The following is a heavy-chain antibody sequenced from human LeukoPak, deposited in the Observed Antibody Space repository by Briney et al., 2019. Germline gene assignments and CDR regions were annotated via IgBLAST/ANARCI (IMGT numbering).Heavy chain of an antibody. CDR2: LNTDGSTT. D-gene: IGHD2-21*01. CDR3: ARDQVLWWKPVGNFDL. CDR1: GFTFSTYR. Sequence: TGGSLRLSCAASGFTFSTYRMHWVRQAPGKGLVCVSRLNTDGSTTDYADSVKGRFSISRDNAKNTLYLQMNSPRVEDTAVYYCARDQVLWWKPVGNFDLCGRGTLVTVSS. V-gene: IGHV3-74*01. J-gene: IGHJ2*01.